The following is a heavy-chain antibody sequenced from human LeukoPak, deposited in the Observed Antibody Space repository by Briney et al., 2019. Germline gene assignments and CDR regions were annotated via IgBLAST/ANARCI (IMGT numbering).Heavy chain of an antibody. Sequence: GGSLRLSCAASGFTFSSYGMHWVRQAPGKGLEWVAFIRYDGSNKYYADSVKGRFAISRDNSKNTLYLQMNSLRAEDTAVYYCAKERDTAMVTIDYWGQGTLVTVSS. D-gene: IGHD5-18*01. CDR3: AKERDTAMVTIDY. CDR1: GFTFSSYG. V-gene: IGHV3-30*02. J-gene: IGHJ4*02. CDR2: IRYDGSNK.